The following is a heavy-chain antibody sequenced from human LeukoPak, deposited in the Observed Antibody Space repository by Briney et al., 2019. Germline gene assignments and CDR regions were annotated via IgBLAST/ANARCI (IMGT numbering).Heavy chain of an antibody. V-gene: IGHV3-23*01. J-gene: IGHJ5*02. CDR2: LSGSGGST. CDR3: AKACSGWGCFDP. CDR1: GFTFSTYV. D-gene: IGHD6-19*01. Sequence: PGGSLRLSCAASGFTFSTYVMTWVRQAPGKGLEWVSALSGSGGSTFYADSVKGRFTISRDNSNSTLYLQMNSLRAEDTAVYYCAKACSGWGCFDPWGQGTLLTVSS.